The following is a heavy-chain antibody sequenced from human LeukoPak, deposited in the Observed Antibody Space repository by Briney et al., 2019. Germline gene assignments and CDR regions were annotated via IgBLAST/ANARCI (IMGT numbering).Heavy chain of an antibody. CDR2: THTGGST. D-gene: IGHD2-2*01. CDR3: ARHHYQLSALDY. J-gene: IGHJ4*02. Sequence: SETLSLTCTVSGDSISSNSNYYWSWIRQPAGKGLEWIGRTHTGGSTSYNPSLKSRVTISVDTSKNQFSLKLSSVAAADTAVYYCARHHYQLSALDYWGQGTLVTVSS. CDR1: GDSISSNSNYY. V-gene: IGHV4-61*02.